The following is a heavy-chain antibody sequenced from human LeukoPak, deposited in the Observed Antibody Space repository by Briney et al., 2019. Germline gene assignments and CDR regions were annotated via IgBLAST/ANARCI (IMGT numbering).Heavy chain of an antibody. CDR2: ISAYNGNT. J-gene: IGHJ6*02. D-gene: IGHD2-15*01. V-gene: IGHV1-18*01. CDR1: GYTFTSYG. Sequence: GSVKVSCKASGYTFTSYGISWVRQAPGQGLEWMGWISAYNGNTNYAQKLQGRVTMTTDTSTSTAYMELRSLRSDDTAVYYCARGYCSGGSCYPYYYYYGMDVWGQGTTVTVSS. CDR3: ARGYCSGGSCYPYYYYYGMDV.